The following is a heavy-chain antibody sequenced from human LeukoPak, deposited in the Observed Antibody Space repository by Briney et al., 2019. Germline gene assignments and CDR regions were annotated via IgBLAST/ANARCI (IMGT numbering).Heavy chain of an antibody. V-gene: IGHV1-2*02. CDR2: INPNSGGT. CDR1: GCTFTGYY. CDR3: ARVISSSSDGMDV. J-gene: IGHJ6*02. D-gene: IGHD6-6*01. Sequence: GASVKVSCKASGCTFTGYYMHWVRQAPGQGLEWRGWINPNSGGTNYAQKFQGRVTMTRDTSISTAYMELSRLRSDDTAVYYCARVISSSSDGMDVWGQGTTVTVSS.